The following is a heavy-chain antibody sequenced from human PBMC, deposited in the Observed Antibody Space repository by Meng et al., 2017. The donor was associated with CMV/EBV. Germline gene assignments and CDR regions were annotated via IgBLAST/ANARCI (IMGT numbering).Heavy chain of an antibody. CDR3: ARPHSYDFWSGYYTSDYYYYGMDV. Sequence: SETLSLTCTVSGGSISSGGYYWSWIRQHPGKGLEWIGYIYYSGSTYYNPSLKSRVTISVDTSKNQFSLKLSSVTAAATAVYYCARPHSYDFWSGYYTSDYYYYGMDVWGQVTTVTVSS. J-gene: IGHJ6*02. CDR2: IYYSGST. D-gene: IGHD3-3*01. V-gene: IGHV4-31*03. CDR1: GGSISSGGYY.